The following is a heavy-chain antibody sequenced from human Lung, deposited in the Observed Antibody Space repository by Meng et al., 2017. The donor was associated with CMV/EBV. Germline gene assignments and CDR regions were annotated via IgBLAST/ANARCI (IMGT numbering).Heavy chain of an antibody. CDR3: AISGPDKGALEH. CDR2: IKEDATKR. D-gene: IGHD1-26*01. Sequence: GESLKIPCAAPGFTFNNFWMTWVRQPPGKGLEWVANIKEDATKRYYVDSVKGRFTISRDNTKSSLYLQMNSLRAEDTAVYFCAISGPDKGALEHWGQGTLVTVSS. CDR1: GFTFNNFW. J-gene: IGHJ4*02. V-gene: IGHV3-7*01.